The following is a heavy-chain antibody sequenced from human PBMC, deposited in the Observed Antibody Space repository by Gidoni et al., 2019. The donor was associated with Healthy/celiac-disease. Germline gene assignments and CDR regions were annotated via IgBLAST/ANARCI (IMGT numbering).Heavy chain of an antibody. CDR2: INAGNGNT. CDR3: ARGSDAVPAAPPVGMDV. D-gene: IGHD2-2*01. CDR1: GYTFTSYA. J-gene: IGHJ6*02. Sequence: QVQLVQSGAEVKKPGASVKVSCKASGYTFTSYAMHWVRQAPGQRLEWMGWINAGNGNTKYSQKFQGRVTITRDTSASTAYMELSSLRSEDTAVYYCARGSDAVPAAPPVGMDVWGQGTTVTVSS. V-gene: IGHV1-3*01.